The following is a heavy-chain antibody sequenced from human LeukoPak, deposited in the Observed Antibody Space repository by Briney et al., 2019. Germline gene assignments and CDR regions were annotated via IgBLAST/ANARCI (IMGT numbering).Heavy chain of an antibody. CDR3: ARRGDY. J-gene: IGHJ4*02. CDR2: ISSSSSTI. CDR1: GFTFNYG. Sequence: PGGSLRLSCAASGFTFNYGMNWVRQAPGKGLQWVSYISSSSSTIYYADSVKGRFTISRDNAKNSLYLQMNSLRAEDTAVYYCARRGDYWGQGTLVTVSS. V-gene: IGHV3-48*04.